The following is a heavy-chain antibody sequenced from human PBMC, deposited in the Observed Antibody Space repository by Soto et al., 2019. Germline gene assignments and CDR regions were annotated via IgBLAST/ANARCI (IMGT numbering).Heavy chain of an antibody. V-gene: IGHV1-18*01. Sequence: GASVKVSCKASGYALSSYGINWVRQAPGQGLEWLGWISPYDGNTKYAQILQGRVSMTTDTSTKTAYIEVRSLRSDDTAVYYCARGGYYDSSGSRNYHYYGMNVWGQGTTVTVSS. D-gene: IGHD3-9*01. CDR1: GYALSSYG. J-gene: IGHJ6*02. CDR2: ISPYDGNT. CDR3: ARGGYYDSSGSRNYHYYGMNV.